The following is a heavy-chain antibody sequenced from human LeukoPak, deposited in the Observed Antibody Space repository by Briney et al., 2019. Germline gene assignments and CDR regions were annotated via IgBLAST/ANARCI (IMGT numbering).Heavy chain of an antibody. J-gene: IGHJ6*02. D-gene: IGHD2-15*01. CDR1: GFTFSNAW. CDR2: IKSKTDGGTT. Sequence: PGGSLRLSCAASGFTFSNAWMSWVRRAPGKGLEWVGRIKSKTDGGTTDYAAPVKGRFTISRDDSKNTLYLQMNSLKSEDTAVYYCTTRLVVVVVATTPGRMDVWGQGTTVTVSS. V-gene: IGHV3-15*01. CDR3: TTRLVVVVVATTPGRMDV.